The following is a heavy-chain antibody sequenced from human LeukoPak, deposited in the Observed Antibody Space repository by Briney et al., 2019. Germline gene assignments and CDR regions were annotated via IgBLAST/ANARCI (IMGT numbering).Heavy chain of an antibody. CDR3: ARDLYYYDSSGYAHQGYFDY. V-gene: IGHV3-9*01. D-gene: IGHD3-22*01. J-gene: IGHJ4*02. CDR2: ITWNSESM. Sequence: GGSLRLSCTASGFRFDIYAMHWVRQGPGKGLEWVAGITWNSESMGYADSVKGRFTISRDNAQNSLYLQMNSLRAEDTAVYYCARDLYYYDSSGYAHQGYFDYWGQGTLVTVSS. CDR1: GFRFDIYA.